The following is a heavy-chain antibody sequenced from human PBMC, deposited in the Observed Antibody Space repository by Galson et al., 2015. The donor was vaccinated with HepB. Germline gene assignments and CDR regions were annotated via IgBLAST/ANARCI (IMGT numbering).Heavy chain of an antibody. D-gene: IGHD2-15*01. CDR2: IWYDGSNK. CDR1: GFTFSSYG. V-gene: IGHV3-33*08. J-gene: IGHJ4*02. CDR3: ARVYFYCSGGSCIDY. Sequence: SLRLSCAASGFTFSSYGMHWVRQAPGKGLEWVAVIWYDGSNKYYADSVKGRFTISRDNSKNTLYLQMNSLGAEDTAVYYCARVYFYCSGGSCIDYWGQGTLVTVSS.